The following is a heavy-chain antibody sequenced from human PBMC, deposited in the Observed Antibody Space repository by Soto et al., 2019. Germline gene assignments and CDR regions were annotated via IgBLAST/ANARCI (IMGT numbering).Heavy chain of an antibody. CDR3: ARDLGSRSWSPFNY. V-gene: IGHV1-3*01. CDR1: GYTFTSCA. CDR2: INAGNGNT. Sequence: ESSVKVSCEASGYTFTSCAMHWVGQAPGQRLEWMGWINAGNGNTKYSQKFQGRVTITRDTSASTAYMELSSLRSEDTAVYYCARDLGSRSWSPFNYYGQATLVTVSS. J-gene: IGHJ4*02. D-gene: IGHD6-13*01.